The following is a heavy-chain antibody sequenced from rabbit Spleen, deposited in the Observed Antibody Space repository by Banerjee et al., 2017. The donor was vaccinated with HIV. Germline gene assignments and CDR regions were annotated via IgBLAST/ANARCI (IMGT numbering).Heavy chain of an antibody. CDR2: IYAGNGST. V-gene: IGHV1S40*01. D-gene: IGHD2-1*01. Sequence: QSLEESGGDLVKPGASLTLTCTASGFSFSSSYYMCWVRQAPGKGLECIACIYAGNGSTFYATWAKGRFTISKTSSTTVTLQMTSLTAADTATYFCARGSATMTMMITGFYLNLWGQGTLVTVS. J-gene: IGHJ4*01. CDR1: GFSFSSSYY. CDR3: ARGSATMTMMITGFYLNL.